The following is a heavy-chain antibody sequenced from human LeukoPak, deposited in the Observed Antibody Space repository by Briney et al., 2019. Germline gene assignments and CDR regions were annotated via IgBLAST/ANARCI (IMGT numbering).Heavy chain of an antibody. CDR2: ISSSGSTK. J-gene: IGHJ4*02. CDR3: ARDHGITGRNY. CDR1: GFTFSSYE. D-gene: IGHD1-20*01. V-gene: IGHV3-48*03. Sequence: GGSLRLSCTASGFTFSSYEMNWVRQAPGKGLEWVSYISSSGSTKYYADSVKGRFTISRDNAKNSLYLQMNSLRAEDTAVYYCARDHGITGRNYWGQGTLVTVSS.